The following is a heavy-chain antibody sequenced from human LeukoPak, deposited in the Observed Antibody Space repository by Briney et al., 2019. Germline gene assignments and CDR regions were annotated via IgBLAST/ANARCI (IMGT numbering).Heavy chain of an antibody. D-gene: IGHD6-19*01. CDR2: IFTGWST. CDR3: ARVSSSIAVAGTHYYYYMDV. J-gene: IGHJ6*03. V-gene: IGHV4-61*02. CDR1: GGSTSSGSYY. Sequence: PSQTLSLTCTVPGGSTSSGSYYWSWIRQPAGKGRGRFGRIFTGWSTNYNPSLKSRVPISVDTSNNQFSLKLSSVTAADTAVYYCARVSSSIAVAGTHYYYYMDVWGKGTTVTISS.